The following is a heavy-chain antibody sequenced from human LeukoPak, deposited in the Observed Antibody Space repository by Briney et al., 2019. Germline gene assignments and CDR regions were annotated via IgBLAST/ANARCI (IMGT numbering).Heavy chain of an antibody. Sequence: GGSLRLSCAASGFTFSSYWMSWVRQAPGKGLEWVANIKQDGSEKYYVDSVKGRFTISRDNAKNSLYLQMNSLRAEDTAVYYCARDYLTYSSGWYSDAFDIWGQGTMVTVSS. CDR2: IKQDGSEK. CDR1: GFTFSSYW. V-gene: IGHV3-7*01. J-gene: IGHJ3*02. D-gene: IGHD6-19*01. CDR3: ARDYLTYSSGWYSDAFDI.